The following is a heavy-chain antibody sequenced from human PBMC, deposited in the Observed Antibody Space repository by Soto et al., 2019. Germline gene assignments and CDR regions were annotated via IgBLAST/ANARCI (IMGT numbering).Heavy chain of an antibody. CDR2: INPNSGGT. J-gene: IGHJ5*02. CDR1: GYTFTGCY. V-gene: IGHV1-2*02. D-gene: IGHD5-12*01. CDR3: ARDRRTLVANWFDP. Sequence: ASVNGSWKSAGYTFTGCYMHWGRQAPGQGLEWMGWINPNSGGTNYAQKFQGRVTMTRDTSISTAYMELSRLRSDDTAVYYCARDRRTLVANWFDPWGQGTLVTVSS.